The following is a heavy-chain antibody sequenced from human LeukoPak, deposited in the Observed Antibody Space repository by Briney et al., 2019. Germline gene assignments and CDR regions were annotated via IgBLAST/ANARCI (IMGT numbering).Heavy chain of an antibody. V-gene: IGHV4-34*01. CDR3: ARGIAAVGFFQH. D-gene: IGHD6-13*01. CDR1: GGSFSGYY. CDR2: INHSRST. J-gene: IGHJ1*01. Sequence: SETLSLTCAVYGGSFSGYYWSWIRQPPGKGLEWIGEINHSRSTDYNPSLKSRVTISVDTSKNQFSLKLSSVTAADTAVYYCARGIAAVGFFQHWGQGTLVTVSS.